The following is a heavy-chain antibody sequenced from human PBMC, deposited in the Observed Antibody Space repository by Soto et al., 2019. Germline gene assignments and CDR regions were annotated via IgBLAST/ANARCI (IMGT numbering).Heavy chain of an antibody. CDR3: AILGPYSSGRGKVRDY. J-gene: IGHJ4*02. CDR1: GFTFSSYA. D-gene: IGHD6-19*01. CDR2: ISGSGGST. V-gene: IGHV3-23*01. Sequence: GGSLRLSCAASGFTFSSYAMSWVRQAPGKGLEWVSAISGSGGSTYYADSVKGRFTISRDNSKNTLYLQMNSLRAEDTAVYYCAILGPYSSGRGKVRDYWGQGTLVTVSS.